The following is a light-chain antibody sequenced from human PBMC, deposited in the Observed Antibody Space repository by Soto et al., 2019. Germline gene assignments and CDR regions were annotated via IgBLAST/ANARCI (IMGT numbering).Light chain of an antibody. CDR2: KVS. Sequence: DVVMTQSPLSLPVTLGQPASISCRSSQSLVFNDGNTYLNWFQQRPGQSPRRLIYKVSVRDSGAPDRFSGRGSGTDFTLQISRVEGEDVGVYYCLLCTHGPPMYTFGQGNKLEI. V-gene: IGKV2-30*01. CDR1: QSLVFNDGNTY. CDR3: LLCTHGPPMYT. J-gene: IGKJ2*01.